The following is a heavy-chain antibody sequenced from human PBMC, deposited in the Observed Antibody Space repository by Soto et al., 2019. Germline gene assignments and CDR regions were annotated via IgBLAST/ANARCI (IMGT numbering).Heavy chain of an antibody. CDR1: GGSISSGDYY. D-gene: IGHD6-13*01. CDR2: IYYSGST. J-gene: IGHJ6*02. CDR3: ARAAARYYYYGMDV. V-gene: IGHV4-30-4*01. Sequence: RSLTCTVSGGSISSGDYYWSWIRQPPGKGLEWIGYIYYSGSTYYNPSLKSRVTISVDTSKNQLSLKLSSVTAADTAVYYCARAAARYYYYGMDVWGQGTTVTVSS.